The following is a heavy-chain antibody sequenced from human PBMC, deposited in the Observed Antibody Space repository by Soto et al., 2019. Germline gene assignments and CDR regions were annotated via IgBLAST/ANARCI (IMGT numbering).Heavy chain of an antibody. CDR2: IFHSGTS. D-gene: IGHD3-3*01. Sequence: SETLSLTCSVSGGSVSGFYWSWIRQPPGKGLQWIGYIFHSGTSNYHPSLKSRVSISVDTSKSQISLRLTSVTAADTAVYYCARARGLGVAHIDYGGQGTLVTVPS. J-gene: IGHJ4*02. CDR1: GGSVSGFY. V-gene: IGHV4-59*02. CDR3: ARARGLGVAHIDY.